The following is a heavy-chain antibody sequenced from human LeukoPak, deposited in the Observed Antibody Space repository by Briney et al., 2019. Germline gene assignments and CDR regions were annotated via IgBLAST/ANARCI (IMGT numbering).Heavy chain of an antibody. CDR1: GGSISSYY. Sequence: SETLSLTCTVSGGSISSYYWSWIRQPAGKGLEWIGRIYTSGSTNYNPSLKSRVTISVDTSKNQFSLKLSSVTAADTAVYYCARKPGYCSSTSCYKVGAVYYFDYWGQGTLVTVSS. V-gene: IGHV4-4*07. CDR2: IYTSGST. D-gene: IGHD2-2*02. CDR3: ARKPGYCSSTSCYKVGAVYYFDY. J-gene: IGHJ4*02.